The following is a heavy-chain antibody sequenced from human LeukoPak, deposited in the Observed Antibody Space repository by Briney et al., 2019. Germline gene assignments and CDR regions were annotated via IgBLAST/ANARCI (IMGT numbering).Heavy chain of an antibody. V-gene: IGHV4-4*02. D-gene: IGHD3-22*01. Sequence: SETLSLTCAVSGGSISSSNWWSWVRQPPGKGLEWIGEIYHSGSTNYNPSLKSRVTISVDKSKNQFSLKLSSVTAADTAVYYCARDLDYYDSSGYYDAFDIWGQGTMVTVSS. CDR3: ARDLDYYDSSGYYDAFDI. CDR1: GGSISSSNW. CDR2: IYHSGST. J-gene: IGHJ3*02.